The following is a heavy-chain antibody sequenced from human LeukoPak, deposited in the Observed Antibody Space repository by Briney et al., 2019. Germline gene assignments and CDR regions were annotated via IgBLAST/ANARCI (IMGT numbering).Heavy chain of an antibody. CDR1: GFTFSSYG. CDR3: AKSTRAVMAMMDV. J-gene: IGHJ6*04. Sequence: QPGGSLRLSCAASGFTFSSYGMHWVRQAPGKGLEWVSFIRYDGSDKYYADSVRGRFTISRDNSKNTLYLQMNSLRAEDTAVYFCAKSTRAVMAMMDVWGKGTTVTVSS. CDR2: IRYDGSDK. D-gene: IGHD3-16*01. V-gene: IGHV3-30*02.